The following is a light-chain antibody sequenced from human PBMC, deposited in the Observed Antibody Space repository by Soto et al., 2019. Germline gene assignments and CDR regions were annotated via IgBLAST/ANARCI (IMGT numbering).Light chain of an antibody. CDR3: AAWDDSLNVM. CDR1: SSNIGSNT. V-gene: IGLV1-44*01. CDR2: NNN. Sequence: QSVLTQPPSASGTPGQRVTISCSGSSSNIGSNTVNWYQQLPGTAPKLLIYNNNQRPSGVPDRFSGSKSGTSASLAISGLQSEDEADYYCAAWDDSLNVMFGGGTKVTVL. J-gene: IGLJ3*02.